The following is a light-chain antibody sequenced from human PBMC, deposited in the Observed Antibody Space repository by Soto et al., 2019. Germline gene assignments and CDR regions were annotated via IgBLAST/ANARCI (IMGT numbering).Light chain of an antibody. CDR1: QGITRD. J-gene: IGKJ2*01. CDR3: LQHNSYPYT. Sequence: DIQMTQSPSSLSASVGDRVSITCRASQGITRDLAWYQQKPGKAPKRLIYAASSLQSGVPSRFSGSGSGTEFTHTISSLQPEDFATYYCLQHNSYPYTFGQGTRLEIK. V-gene: IGKV1-17*01. CDR2: AAS.